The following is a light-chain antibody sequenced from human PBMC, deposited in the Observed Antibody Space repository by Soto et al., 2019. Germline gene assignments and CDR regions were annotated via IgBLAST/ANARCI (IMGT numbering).Light chain of an antibody. Sequence: DIQMTQSPSTLSASVGDRVTITCRASQSISSWLAWHQQKPGKAPRLLIYKASNLESGVASRFSGSGSGTEITLTITSLQPADSATYYCQQYKDNWTFGEGTKVEIK. CDR2: KAS. J-gene: IGKJ1*01. CDR1: QSISSW. V-gene: IGKV1-5*03. CDR3: QQYKDNWT.